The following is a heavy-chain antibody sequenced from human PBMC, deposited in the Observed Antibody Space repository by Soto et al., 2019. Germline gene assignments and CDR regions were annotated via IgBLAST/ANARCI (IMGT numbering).Heavy chain of an antibody. CDR1: GFTFSLYS. Sequence: EVQLVESGGGLVQPGGSLRLSCAASGFTFSLYSMSWVRQAPGKGLEWVSYISRSSTGIHYADSVKGRFTISRDDVTKSMQLQMNSLRDGDTAGYYWARAVTWGLDVWGQGTTVSISS. J-gene: IGHJ6*01. V-gene: IGHV3-48*02. CDR3: ARAVTWGLDV. CDR2: ISRSSTGI. D-gene: IGHD3-10*01.